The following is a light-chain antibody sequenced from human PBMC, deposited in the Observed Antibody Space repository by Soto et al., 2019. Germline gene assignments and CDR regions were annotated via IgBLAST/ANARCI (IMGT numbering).Light chain of an antibody. V-gene: IGKV3-15*01. CDR3: QHYNDWHLT. CDR1: QSVSSN. Sequence: EIVITQSPVTLSGSPGERVTLSCRPIQSVSSNLDWYQQKPGQAPSLLIYGAFNRATGIPARFSGTGFGTEFTLTISSMQSDDFALYYCQHYNDWHLTLGQGTKVDI. J-gene: IGKJ1*01. CDR2: GAF.